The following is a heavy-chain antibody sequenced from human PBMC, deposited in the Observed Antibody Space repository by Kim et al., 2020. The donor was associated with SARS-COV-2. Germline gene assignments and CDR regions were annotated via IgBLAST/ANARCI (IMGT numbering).Heavy chain of an antibody. D-gene: IGHD3-22*01. V-gene: IGHV3-7*03. CDR3: ARERIYYDSSFFDY. J-gene: IGHJ4*02. Sequence: DSVKGRLTNSRDNAKNSLYLQMNSLRAEDTAVYYCARERIYYDSSFFDYWGQGTLVTVSS.